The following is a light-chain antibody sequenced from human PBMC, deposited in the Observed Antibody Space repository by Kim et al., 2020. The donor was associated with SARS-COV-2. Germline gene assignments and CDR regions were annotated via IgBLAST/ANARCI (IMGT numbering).Light chain of an antibody. J-gene: IGKJ1*01. V-gene: IGKV1-16*02. CDR2: GAS. CDR1: QDISKF. Sequence: DIQMTQSPSSLSAYVGDRVTITCRASQDISKFLAWFQQKPGKAPKSLIYGASTLQSGVPLKFSGSGSGTDFTLTISSLQPEDFATYYCQQYNAYPWTFGQGTKVDIK. CDR3: QQYNAYPWT.